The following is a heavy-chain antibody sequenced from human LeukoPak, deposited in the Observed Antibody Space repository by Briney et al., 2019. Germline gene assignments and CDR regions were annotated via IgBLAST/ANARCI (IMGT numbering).Heavy chain of an antibody. CDR1: GGSISSSSYY. J-gene: IGHJ4*02. CDR3: AGSLWSGYYSAHYFDY. Sequence: KPSETLSLTCTVSGGSISSSSYYWGWIRQPPGKGLEWIGSIYYSGSTYYNPSLKSRVTISVDTSKNQFSLKLSSVTAADTAVYYCAGSLWSGYYSAHYFDYWGQGTLVTVSS. V-gene: IGHV4-39*01. CDR2: IYYSGST. D-gene: IGHD3-3*01.